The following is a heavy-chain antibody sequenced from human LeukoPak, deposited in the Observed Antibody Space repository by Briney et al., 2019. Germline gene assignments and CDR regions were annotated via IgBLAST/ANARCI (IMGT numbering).Heavy chain of an antibody. J-gene: IGHJ5*02. CDR2: IIPIFGTA. D-gene: IGHD3-10*01. Sequence: SVKVSCKASGGTFSSYAISWVRQAPGQGLEWMGGIIPIFGTANYAQKFQGRVTITADKSTSIAYMELSSLRSEDTAVYYCARGPFENYYGSGSYINWFDPWGQGTLVTVSS. V-gene: IGHV1-69*06. CDR3: ARGPFENYYGSGSYINWFDP. CDR1: GGTFSSYA.